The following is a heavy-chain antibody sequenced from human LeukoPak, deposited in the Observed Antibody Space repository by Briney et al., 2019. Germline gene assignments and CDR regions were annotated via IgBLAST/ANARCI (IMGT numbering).Heavy chain of an antibody. J-gene: IGHJ4*02. CDR3: ARGPHYDSSGYRIFDY. V-gene: IGHV3-7*01. CDR2: IKQDGSEK. D-gene: IGHD3-22*01. CDR1: GFTFSSYW. Sequence: PGGSLRLSCAASGFTFSSYWMSWVRQAPGKGLEWGANIKQDGSEKYYVDSVKGRFTISRDNAKNSLYLQMNSLRAEDTAVYYCARGPHYDSSGYRIFDYWGQGTLVTVSS.